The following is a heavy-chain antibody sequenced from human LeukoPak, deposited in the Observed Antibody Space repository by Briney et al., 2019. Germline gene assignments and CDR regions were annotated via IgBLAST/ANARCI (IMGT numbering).Heavy chain of an antibody. CDR2: IRYDGSNK. CDR1: GFTFSIYG. CDR3: ARDWYDNSDAFDI. Sequence: PGGSLRLSCAAAGFTFSIYGMHWVRQAPGKGLEWVAFIRYDGSNKYYADSVKGRFTISRDNYKNTLYLQMNSMRAEDTAVYYCARDWYDNSDAFDIWGQGTMVTVSS. J-gene: IGHJ3*02. V-gene: IGHV3-30*02. D-gene: IGHD3-9*01.